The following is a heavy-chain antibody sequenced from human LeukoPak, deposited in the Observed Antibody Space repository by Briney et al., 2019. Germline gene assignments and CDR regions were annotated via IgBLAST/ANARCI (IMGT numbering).Heavy chain of an antibody. Sequence: GASVKVSCKVSGYTLTELSMHWVRQAPGKGLEWMGGFDPEDGETIYAQKFQGRVTMTEDTSTDTAYMELSSLRSEDTAVYYCATAIPDYDFLSGCVWGQGTLVTVSS. CDR3: ATAIPDYDFLSGCV. V-gene: IGHV1-24*01. J-gene: IGHJ4*02. D-gene: IGHD3-3*01. CDR1: GYTLTELS. CDR2: FDPEDGET.